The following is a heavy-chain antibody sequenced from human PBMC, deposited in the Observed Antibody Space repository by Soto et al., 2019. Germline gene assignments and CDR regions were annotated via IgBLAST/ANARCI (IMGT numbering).Heavy chain of an antibody. Sequence: ASVKVSCKASGYTFTSYYMHWVRQAPGQGLEWMGKINPSGGSTSYAQKFQGRVTMTRDTSTSTVYMELSSLRSEDTAVYYCARVPYGYGDYDGPFDYWGQGTLVTVSS. CDR1: GYTFTSYY. CDR3: ARVPYGYGDYDGPFDY. J-gene: IGHJ4*02. D-gene: IGHD4-17*01. CDR2: INPSGGST. V-gene: IGHV1-46*03.